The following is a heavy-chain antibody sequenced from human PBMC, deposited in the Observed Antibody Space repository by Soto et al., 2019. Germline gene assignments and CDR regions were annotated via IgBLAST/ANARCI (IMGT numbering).Heavy chain of an antibody. Sequence: GASVKVSCKASGYTFTGYYMHWVRQAPGQGLEWMGWINPNSGGTNYAQKFQGWVTMTRDTSISTAYMELSRLRSDDTAVYYCARGQYCSSTSCYYYYYYGMAVWGQGTTVTVSS. D-gene: IGHD2-2*01. CDR1: GYTFTGYY. CDR3: ARGQYCSSTSCYYYYYYGMAV. CDR2: INPNSGGT. J-gene: IGHJ6*02. V-gene: IGHV1-2*04.